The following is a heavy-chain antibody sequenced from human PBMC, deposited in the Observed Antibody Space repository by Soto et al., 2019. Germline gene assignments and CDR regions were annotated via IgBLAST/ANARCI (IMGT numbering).Heavy chain of an antibody. CDR3: ARRYSGYGDY. V-gene: IGHV4-39*07. J-gene: IGHJ4*02. D-gene: IGHD5-12*01. Sequence: SETLSLTCTVSGGSISSSSYYWGWIRQPPGKGLEWIGSISYSGSANYNPSLKSRVTISVDTSKNQFSLKLSSVTAADTAVYYCARRYSGYGDYWGQGTLVTVSS. CDR1: GGSISSSSYY. CDR2: ISYSGSA.